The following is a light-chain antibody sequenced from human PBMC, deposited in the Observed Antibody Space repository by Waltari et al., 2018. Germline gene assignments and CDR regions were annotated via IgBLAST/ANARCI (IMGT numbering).Light chain of an antibody. J-gene: IGKJ4*01. Sequence: EVVMTQSPATLSLSPGERATLSCRASKSVSNNLAWYQQKPGQAPRLLMDAASTRATGIPARFSGSGSGTEFSLTISSLEPEDFAVYYCQQRRNWPLTFGGGTKVEIK. V-gene: IGKV3-11*01. CDR1: KSVSNN. CDR2: AAS. CDR3: QQRRNWPLT.